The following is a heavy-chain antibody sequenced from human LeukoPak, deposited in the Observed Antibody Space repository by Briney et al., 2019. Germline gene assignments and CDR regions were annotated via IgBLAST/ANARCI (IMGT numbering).Heavy chain of an antibody. CDR1: GFTFNNYW. J-gene: IGHJ4*02. CDR2: IKQDGSEK. V-gene: IGHV3-7*02. CDR3: ASQGY. Sequence: GGSLRLSCAASGFTFNNYWMSWVRQAPGRGLEWVANIKQDGSEKNYVDSVKGRLTISRDNAKNALYLQMNSLRAEDTAVYHCASQGYWGQGTLVTISS.